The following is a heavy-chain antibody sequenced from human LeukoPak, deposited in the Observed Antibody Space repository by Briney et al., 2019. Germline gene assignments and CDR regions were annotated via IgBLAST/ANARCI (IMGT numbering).Heavy chain of an antibody. V-gene: IGHV4-4*02. CDR3: ARNGGNSDYDY. CDR1: GGSISSSSSIC. Sequence: SETLSLTCAVSGGSISSSSSICWTWVRQPPGKGLQWIGEIYYSGATNYNASLRSRVTMLLDKSKNQFSLKQNSVTAADTAVYYCARNGGNSDYDYRGQGTLVTVSA. J-gene: IGHJ4*02. D-gene: IGHD4-23*01. CDR2: IYYSGAT.